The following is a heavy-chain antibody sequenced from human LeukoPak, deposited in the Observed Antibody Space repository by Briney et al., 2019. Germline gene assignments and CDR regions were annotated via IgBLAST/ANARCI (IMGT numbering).Heavy chain of an antibody. V-gene: IGHV3-30*18. Sequence: GGSLRLSCAASGFTFSSYGMHWVRQAPGKGLEWVAVISYDGSNKYYADSVKGRFTISRDNSRNTLYLQMNSLRAEDTAVYYCAKDWTTVTTSNWFDPWGQGTLVTVSS. CDR2: ISYDGSNK. J-gene: IGHJ5*02. CDR1: GFTFSSYG. CDR3: AKDWTTVTTSNWFDP. D-gene: IGHD4-17*01.